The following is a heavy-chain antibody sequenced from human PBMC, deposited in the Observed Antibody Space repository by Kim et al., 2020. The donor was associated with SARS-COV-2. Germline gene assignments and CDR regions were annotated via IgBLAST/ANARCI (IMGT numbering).Heavy chain of an antibody. V-gene: IGHV3-64D*06. Sequence: GGSLRLSCSASGFTFSSYAMHWVRQAPGKGLEYVSAISSNGGSTYYADSVKGRFTISRDNSKNTLYLQMSSLRAEDTAVYYCVQRGDITIFGVVIQYYGMDVWGQGTTVTVSS. CDR2: ISSNGGST. CDR3: VQRGDITIFGVVIQYYGMDV. CDR1: GFTFSSYA. J-gene: IGHJ6*02. D-gene: IGHD3-3*01.